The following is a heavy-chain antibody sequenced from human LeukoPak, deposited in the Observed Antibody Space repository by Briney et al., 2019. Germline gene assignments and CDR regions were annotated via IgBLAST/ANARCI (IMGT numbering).Heavy chain of an antibody. Sequence: PGGSLRLSCAASGFTFSSYSMNWVRQAPGKGLEGVSSISSSSSYIYYADSVKGRFTLYRDNSKNTLYLQMNSLRAEDTAVYYCAKDRVPAAMLGLYYMDVWGKGTTVTISS. CDR1: GFTFSSYS. V-gene: IGHV3-21*01. CDR3: AKDRVPAAMLGLYYMDV. J-gene: IGHJ6*03. D-gene: IGHD2-2*01. CDR2: ISSSSSYI.